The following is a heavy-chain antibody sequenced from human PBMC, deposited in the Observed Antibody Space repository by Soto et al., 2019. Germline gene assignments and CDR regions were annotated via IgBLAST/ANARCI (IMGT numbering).Heavy chain of an antibody. CDR2: IFNNEKT. V-gene: IGHV4-31*03. CDR1: GGSISSAGYF. J-gene: IGHJ2*01. D-gene: IGHD3-22*01. Sequence: PSETLSLTCTVSGGSISSAGYFWGGIRQPPGKGLEWIGYIFNNEKTYYNPSLKSRVSISVDTSKNQFSLTLNSVTAADTAVYDCARIRRGYYWFDRWGRGTLVTVSS. CDR3: ARIRRGYYWFDR.